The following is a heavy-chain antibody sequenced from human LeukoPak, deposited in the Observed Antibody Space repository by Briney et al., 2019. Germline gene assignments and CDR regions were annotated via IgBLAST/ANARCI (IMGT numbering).Heavy chain of an antibody. D-gene: IGHD6-19*01. Sequence: PGGSLRLSCAASGFTLSTYWMSWVRQAPGKGPEWVANIKQDGSHKNYVDSVKGRFTISRDNAKNSLSLQMNSLRVEDTAVYYCARETPDSSGWDWGQGTLVTVSS. V-gene: IGHV3-7*01. CDR3: ARETPDSSGWD. J-gene: IGHJ4*02. CDR2: IKQDGSHK. CDR1: GFTLSTYW.